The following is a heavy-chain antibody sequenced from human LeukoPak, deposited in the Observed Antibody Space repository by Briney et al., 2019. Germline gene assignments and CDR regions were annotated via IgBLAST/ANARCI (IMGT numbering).Heavy chain of an antibody. CDR2: ISAYNGNT. Sequence: VKVSCKASGYTFTSYGISWVRQAPGQGLEWMGWISAYNGNTNYAQKLQGRVTMTTDTSTSTAYMELRSLRSDDTAVYYCARVPTAASCSGGSCTHPVPQNLYYYGMDVWGQGTTVTVSS. V-gene: IGHV1-18*01. D-gene: IGHD2-15*01. CDR1: GYTFTSYG. J-gene: IGHJ6*02. CDR3: ARVPTAASCSGGSCTHPVPQNLYYYGMDV.